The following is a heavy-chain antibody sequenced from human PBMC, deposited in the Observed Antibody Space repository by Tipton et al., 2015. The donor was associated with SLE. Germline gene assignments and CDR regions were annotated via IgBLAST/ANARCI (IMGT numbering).Heavy chain of an antibody. V-gene: IGHV5-51*03. CDR1: GYSFNNYW. J-gene: IGHJ4*02. D-gene: IGHD6-6*01. Sequence: QLVQSGAEVKKPGESLKISCKGSGYSFNNYWIGWVRQMPGTGLEGMGIIYVGDSDTSNSPSFRGQVTISVDKSINTAYLPWSSLKASVTAMYYCARGGKSEARYFDYWGQGALVPGSS. CDR3: ARGGKSEARYFDY. CDR2: IYVGDSDT.